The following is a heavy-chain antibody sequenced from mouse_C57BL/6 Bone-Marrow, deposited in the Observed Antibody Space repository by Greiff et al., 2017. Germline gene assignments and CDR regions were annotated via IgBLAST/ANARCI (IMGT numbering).Heavy chain of an antibody. CDR2: IDPSDSYT. CDR3: ARGGGGLPSWFAY. J-gene: IGHJ3*01. V-gene: IGHV1-59*01. CDR1: GYTFTSYW. Sequence: QVQLQQPGAELVRPGTSVKLSCKASGYTFTSYWMHWVKQRPGQGLEWIGVIDPSDSYTNYNQKFKGKATLTVDTSSSPAYMQLSSLTSEDSAVSYCARGGGGLPSWFAYWGQGTLVTVSA. D-gene: IGHD2-2*01.